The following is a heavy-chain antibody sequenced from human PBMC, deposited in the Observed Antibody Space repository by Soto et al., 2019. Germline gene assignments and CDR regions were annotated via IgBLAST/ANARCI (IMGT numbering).Heavy chain of an antibody. Sequence: EVQLVESGGGLVQPGRSLRLSCAASGFTFDDYAMHWVRQAPGKGLEWVSGISWNSGSIGYADSVKGRFTISRDNAKNSLYLQMTSLRAEDPALYYCAKDRALVLSSYFDYWGQGTLVTVPS. V-gene: IGHV3-9*01. D-gene: IGHD6-13*01. CDR2: ISWNSGSI. CDR3: AKDRALVLSSYFDY. J-gene: IGHJ4*02. CDR1: GFTFDDYA.